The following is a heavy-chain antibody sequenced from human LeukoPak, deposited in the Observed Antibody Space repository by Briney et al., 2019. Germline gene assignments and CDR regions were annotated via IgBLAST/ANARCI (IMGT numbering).Heavy chain of an antibody. D-gene: IGHD3-10*01. CDR3: GRGDRRAFDI. Sequence: KSGGSLRLSCAASGFTLSDYYMSWIRQAPGKGLEWVSYISSSGSTIYYADSVKGRFTMSRDNAKNSLYLQENSLRSEDTAVYYCGRGDRRAFDIWGQGTMVTVSS. CDR2: ISSSGSTI. CDR1: GFTLSDYY. J-gene: IGHJ3*02. V-gene: IGHV3-11*04.